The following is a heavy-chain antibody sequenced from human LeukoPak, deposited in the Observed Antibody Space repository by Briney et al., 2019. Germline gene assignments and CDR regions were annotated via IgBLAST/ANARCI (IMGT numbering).Heavy chain of an antibody. CDR1: GGSISSGGYY. V-gene: IGHV4-31*03. CDR3: ARELLWFGEPRFQH. J-gene: IGHJ1*01. Sequence: SETLSLTCTVSGGSISSGGYYWSWIRQHPGKGLEWIGYIYYSGSTYYNPSLKSRVTVSVDTSKNQFSLKLSSVTAADTAVYYCARELLWFGEPRFQHWGQGTLVTVSS. D-gene: IGHD3-10*01. CDR2: IYYSGST.